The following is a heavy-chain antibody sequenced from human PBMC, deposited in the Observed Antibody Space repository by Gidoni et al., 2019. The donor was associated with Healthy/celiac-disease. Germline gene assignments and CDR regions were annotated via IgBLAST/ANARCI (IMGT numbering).Heavy chain of an antibody. V-gene: IGHV3-74*01. CDR2: INSDGSST. J-gene: IGHJ6*02. D-gene: IGHD6-13*01. Sequence: EVQLVESGRGLVQPGGSLRLSWAASGFTFSSYWLHWVRQAPGKGLGWVSRINSDGSSTSYADSGTGRFTIARDNAKNTMDLQMNRLRAEDTAVYYCARSPQQLVAFYYYYDGMDVWGQGTTVTVSS. CDR1: GFTFSSYW. CDR3: ARSPQQLVAFYYYYDGMDV.